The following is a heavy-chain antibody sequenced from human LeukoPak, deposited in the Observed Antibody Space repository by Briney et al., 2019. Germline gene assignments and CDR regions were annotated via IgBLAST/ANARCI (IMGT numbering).Heavy chain of an antibody. CDR3: ARLQVNPDAFDI. Sequence: GGSLRLSCAASGFTFSSYWMHLVRQAPGKGLVWVSRINSEGSSTRYADTVKGRIIISRDNAKNTLYLQMNSLRAEDTAVYYCARLQVNPDAFDIWGQGTMVTVSS. CDR2: INSEGSST. J-gene: IGHJ3*02. CDR1: GFTFSSYW. D-gene: IGHD4-11*01. V-gene: IGHV3-74*01.